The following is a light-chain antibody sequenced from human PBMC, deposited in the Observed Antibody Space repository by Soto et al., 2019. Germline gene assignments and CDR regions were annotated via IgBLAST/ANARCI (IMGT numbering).Light chain of an antibody. CDR2: EVS. V-gene: IGLV2-14*01. Sequence: HSALTQPASVSGSPGQSITISCTGTSSDVGGYNYVSWYQQHPGKAPKLMIDEVSNRPSGISNRFSGSKSGNTASLTISGLQAEDEADYYCSSYTTSNIMVFGGGTKLTVL. CDR3: SSYTTSNIMV. J-gene: IGLJ2*01. CDR1: SSDVGGYNY.